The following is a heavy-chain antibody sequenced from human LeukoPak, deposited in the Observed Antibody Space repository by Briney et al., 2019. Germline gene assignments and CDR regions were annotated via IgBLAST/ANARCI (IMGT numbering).Heavy chain of an antibody. J-gene: IGHJ4*02. CDR1: GYTFTSYY. CDR3: ARETDIAAAANYFDY. V-gene: IGHV1-46*01. CDR2: INPSGGGT. Sequence: ASVKVSCKASGYTFTSYYIHWVRQAPGQGLEWMGIINPSGGGTTYAQKFHGRVTMTSDTSTSTVYMDLSSLRSEDTAIYYCARETDIAAAANYFDYWGQGTLVTVSP. D-gene: IGHD6-13*01.